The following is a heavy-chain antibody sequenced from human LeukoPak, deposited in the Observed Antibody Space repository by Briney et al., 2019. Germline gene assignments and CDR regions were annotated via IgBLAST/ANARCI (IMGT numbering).Heavy chain of an antibody. D-gene: IGHD3-9*01. CDR3: AKDLVAGILIGYYTPRHYFDY. J-gene: IGHJ4*02. CDR1: GFTFSSYA. CDR2: ISGSGGST. V-gene: IGHV3-23*01. Sequence: GGSLRLSCAASGFTFSSYAMSWVRQAPGKGLEWVSAISGSGGSTYYADSVKGRFTISRDNSKNTLYLQMNSLRAEDTAVYYCAKDLVAGILIGYYTPRHYFDYWGQGTLVTVSS.